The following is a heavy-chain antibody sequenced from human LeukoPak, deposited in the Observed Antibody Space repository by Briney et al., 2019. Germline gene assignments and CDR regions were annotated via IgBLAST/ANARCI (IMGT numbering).Heavy chain of an antibody. CDR2: IYSAGNT. Sequence: PGGSLRLSCTVSGFTVSSNSMSWVRQAPGKGLEWVSFIYSAGNTHYSDSVKGRFTISIDNSKNTLYLQMNSLRAEDTAVYYCARRAGAYTHPYDYWGQGTLVTASS. V-gene: IGHV3-53*01. CDR3: ARRAGAYTHPYDY. J-gene: IGHJ4*02. D-gene: IGHD3-16*01. CDR1: GFTVSSNS.